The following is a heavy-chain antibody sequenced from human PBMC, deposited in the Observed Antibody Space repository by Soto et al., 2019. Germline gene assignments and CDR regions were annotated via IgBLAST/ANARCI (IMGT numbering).Heavy chain of an antibody. D-gene: IGHD2-2*01. CDR1: GGTFSSYA. CDR3: ARDRDCSSTSCRPGVTALTHYYYYYGMDV. J-gene: IGHJ6*02. Sequence: SVKVSCKASGGTFSSYAISWVRQAPGQGLEWMGGIIPIFGTANYAQKFQGRVTITADESTSTAYMELSSLRSEDTAVYYCARDRDCSSTSCRPGVTALTHYYYYYGMDVWGQGTTVTVSS. V-gene: IGHV1-69*13. CDR2: IIPIFGTA.